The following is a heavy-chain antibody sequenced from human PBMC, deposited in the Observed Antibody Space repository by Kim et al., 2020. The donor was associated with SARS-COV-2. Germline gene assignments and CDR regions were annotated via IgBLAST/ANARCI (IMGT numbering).Heavy chain of an antibody. Sequence: GGSLRLSCAASGFTFSDYYMSWIRQAPGKGLEWVSYISSSSSYTNYADSVKGRFTISRDNAKNSLYLQMNSLRAEDTAVYYCARVKGVGYGSGSYYNVYTNAAFDIWGQGTMVTVSS. CDR3: ARVKGVGYGSGSYYNVYTNAAFDI. J-gene: IGHJ3*02. CDR2: ISSSSSYT. CDR1: GFTFSDYY. V-gene: IGHV3-11*06. D-gene: IGHD3-10*01.